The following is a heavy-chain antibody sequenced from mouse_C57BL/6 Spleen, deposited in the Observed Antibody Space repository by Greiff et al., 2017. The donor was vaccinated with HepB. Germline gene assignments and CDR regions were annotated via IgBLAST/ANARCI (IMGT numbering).Heavy chain of an antibody. J-gene: IGHJ2*01. CDR2: ISSGGSYT. CDR3: ARYDYDGDYFDY. D-gene: IGHD2-4*01. V-gene: IGHV5-6*01. Sequence: EVQRVESGGDLVKPGGSLKLSCAASGFTFSSYGMSWVRQTPDKRLEWVATISSGGSYTYYPDSVKGRFTISRDNAKNTLYLQMSSLKSEDTAMYYCARYDYDGDYFDYWGQGTTLTVSS. CDR1: GFTFSSYG.